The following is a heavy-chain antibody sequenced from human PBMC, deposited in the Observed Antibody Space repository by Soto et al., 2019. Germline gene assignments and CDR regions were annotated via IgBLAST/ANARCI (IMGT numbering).Heavy chain of an antibody. CDR1: GGSISSGGYY. J-gene: IGHJ6*02. Sequence: QVQLQESGPGLVKPSQTLSLTCTVSGGSISSGGYYWSWIRQHPGKGLEWIGYIYYSGSTYYNPSLKSRVTISVDTSKNQFSLKLSSVTAADTAVYYCARDTIGVGDQLDGMDVWGQGTTVTVSS. D-gene: IGHD2-2*01. CDR2: IYYSGST. V-gene: IGHV4-31*03. CDR3: ARDTIGVGDQLDGMDV.